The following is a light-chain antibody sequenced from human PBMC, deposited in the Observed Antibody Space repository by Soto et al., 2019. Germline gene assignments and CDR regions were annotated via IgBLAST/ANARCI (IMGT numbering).Light chain of an antibody. CDR1: QSVLYSSNNKNY. Sequence: DIVMTQSPDSLAVSLGERATINCKSSQSVLYSSNNKNYLAWYQQKPGQPPKLLIYWASTREYGVPDRLSGSGSGTDLTTTLSSLQAEDVAVYYCQPYYSTPWTFGQGTKVEIK. CDR2: WAS. CDR3: QPYYSTPWT. V-gene: IGKV4-1*01. J-gene: IGKJ1*01.